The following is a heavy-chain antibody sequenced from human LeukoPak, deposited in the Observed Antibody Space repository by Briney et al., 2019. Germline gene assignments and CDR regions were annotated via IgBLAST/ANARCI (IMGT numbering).Heavy chain of an antibody. CDR2: INSDGYST. CDR1: GYTFSSYW. CDR3: ARDRRGYSGYDPGWFDP. D-gene: IGHD5-12*01. Sequence: GGSLRLSCVASGYTFSSYWMHWVRQAPGKGLVWVSRINSDGYSTSYADSVEGRFTISRENAKNTVYLQMNSLRAEDTAVYYCARDRRGYSGYDPGWFDPWGQGTLVTVSS. J-gene: IGHJ5*02. V-gene: IGHV3-74*01.